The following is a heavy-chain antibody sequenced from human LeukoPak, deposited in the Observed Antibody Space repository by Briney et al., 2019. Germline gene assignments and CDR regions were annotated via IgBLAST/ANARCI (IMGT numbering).Heavy chain of an antibody. J-gene: IGHJ4*02. D-gene: IGHD3-10*01. Sequence: GGSLRLSCAASGFTFSDHYMDWVRQAPGKGLEWVGRTRNKANSYITEYAASVEGRFTISRDNSKSSLYLQMNSLKTEDTAVYYCAKDDGFGELLVDYWGQGTLVTVSS. CDR3: AKDDGFGELLVDY. V-gene: IGHV3-72*01. CDR1: GFTFSDHY. CDR2: TRNKANSYIT.